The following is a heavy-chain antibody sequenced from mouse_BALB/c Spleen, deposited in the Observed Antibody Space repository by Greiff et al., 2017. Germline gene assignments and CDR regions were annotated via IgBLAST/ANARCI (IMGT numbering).Heavy chain of an antibody. Sequence: EVHLVESGGGLVKPGGSLKLSCAASGFTFSDYYMYWVRQTPEKRLEWVATISDGGSYTYYPDSVKGRFTISRDNAKNNLYLQMSSLKSEDTAMYYCARGDRYDRAYYIDYWGQGTALTVSS. V-gene: IGHV5-4*02. CDR3: ARGDRYDRAYYIDY. CDR1: GFTFSDYY. J-gene: IGHJ2*01. D-gene: IGHD2-14*01. CDR2: ISDGGSYT.